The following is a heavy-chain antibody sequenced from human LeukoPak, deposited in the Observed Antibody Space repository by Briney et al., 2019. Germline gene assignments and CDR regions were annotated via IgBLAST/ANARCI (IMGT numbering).Heavy chain of an antibody. CDR1: GGTFSSYA. V-gene: IGHV1-2*02. CDR3: ARFDQVSETAGGY. Sequence: ASVKVSCKASGGTFSSYAISWVRQAPGQGLEWMGWINPHSGGTNYAQKFQGRVTMTRDTSISTAYMELSGLRSDDTAVYYCARFDQVSETAGGYWGQGTLVTVSS. D-gene: IGHD5/OR15-5a*01. J-gene: IGHJ4*02. CDR2: INPHSGGT.